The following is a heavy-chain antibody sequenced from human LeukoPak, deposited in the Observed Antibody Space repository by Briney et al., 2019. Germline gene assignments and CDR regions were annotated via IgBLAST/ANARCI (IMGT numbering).Heavy chain of an antibody. CDR2: MYYSGST. Sequence: SETLSLTCTVSGGSFSSSDHYWGWIRQPPGKWLEGIGTMYYSGSTYFNPSRKSRVTISIDTSKNQFYLKLSSVTAADTAVYYCARAKRITMVRGVPQYYFDYWGQGTLVTVSS. CDR1: GGSFSSSDHY. D-gene: IGHD3-10*01. J-gene: IGHJ4*02. CDR3: ARAKRITMVRGVPQYYFDY. V-gene: IGHV4-39*01.